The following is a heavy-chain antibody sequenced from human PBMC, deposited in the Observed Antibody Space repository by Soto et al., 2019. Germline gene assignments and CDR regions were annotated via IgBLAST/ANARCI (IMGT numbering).Heavy chain of an antibody. CDR1: GVSISSYY. V-gene: IGHV4-59*12. CDR2: IFYTENT. Sequence: SETLSLTCTVSGVSISSYYWSWIRQPPGKGLEWIGSIFYTENTDYNPSLKSRVTISIDTSKNQFSLKLSSVTAADTAVYYCATWAGGPRIDYWGQGTLVTVSS. J-gene: IGHJ4*02. D-gene: IGHD3-16*01. CDR3: ATWAGGPRIDY.